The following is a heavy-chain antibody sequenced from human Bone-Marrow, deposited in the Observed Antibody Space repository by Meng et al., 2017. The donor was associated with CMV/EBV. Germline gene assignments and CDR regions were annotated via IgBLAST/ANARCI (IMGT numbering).Heavy chain of an antibody. D-gene: IGHD2-2*02. J-gene: IGHJ2*01. V-gene: IGHV1-2*02. CDR2: INPNSGGT. CDR1: GYNFTGYY. CDR3: ARGGRYCSSTSCYTKWYFDL. Sequence: ASVKVSCKASGYNFTGYYMHWVRQAPGQGLEWMGWINPNSGGTNYARKFQGRITMTRDKSISTAYMELRRLRSDDTAVYYCARGGRYCSSTSCYTKWYFDLWGRGTLVTVSS.